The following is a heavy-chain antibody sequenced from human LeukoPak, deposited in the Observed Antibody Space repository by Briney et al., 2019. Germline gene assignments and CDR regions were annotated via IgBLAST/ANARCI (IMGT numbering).Heavy chain of an antibody. V-gene: IGHV4-59*01. CDR1: GGSSSSYY. Sequence: SETLSLTCTVSGGSSSSYYWSWIRQPPGKGLEWIGYIYYTGSTNYNPSLKSRVTISVDTSKNQFSLRLSSVTAADTAMYYCARRDGYGAYDIWGQGTMVTVSS. J-gene: IGHJ3*02. D-gene: IGHD5-24*01. CDR2: IYYTGST. CDR3: ARRDGYGAYDI.